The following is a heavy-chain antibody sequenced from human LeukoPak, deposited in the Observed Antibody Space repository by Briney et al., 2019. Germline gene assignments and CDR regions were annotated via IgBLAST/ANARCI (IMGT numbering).Heavy chain of an antibody. J-gene: IGHJ5*02. D-gene: IGHD2-2*01. Sequence: ASVKVSCKASGYTFTSYGISWVRQAPGQGLEWMGWTSAYNGNTNYAQKLQGRVTITTDTSTSTAYMELRSLRSDYTAVYYCARVLRYCSSTSCYCWFDPWGEGTLVSVSS. CDR1: GYTFTSYG. V-gene: IGHV1-18*01. CDR3: ARVLRYCSSTSCYCWFDP. CDR2: TSAYNGNT.